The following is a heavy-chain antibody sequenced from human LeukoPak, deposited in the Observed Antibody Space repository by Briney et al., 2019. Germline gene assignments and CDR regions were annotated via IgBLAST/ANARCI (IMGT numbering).Heavy chain of an antibody. V-gene: IGHV5-51*01. CDR2: IYPGDSDT. Sequence: GESLKISCKGSGYSFTNYWIGWVRQMPGKGLEWMGIIYPGDSDTIYSPSFQGQVTISADKSISTAYLQWSSLKASDTAMYYCARHRLRYGDHKTHDAFYIWGQGTMVTVSS. J-gene: IGHJ3*02. D-gene: IGHD4-17*01. CDR3: ARHRLRYGDHKTHDAFYI. CDR1: GYSFTNYW.